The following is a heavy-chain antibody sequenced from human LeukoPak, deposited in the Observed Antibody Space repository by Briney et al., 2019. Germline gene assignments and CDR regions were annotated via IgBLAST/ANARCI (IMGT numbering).Heavy chain of an antibody. CDR2: ISSSSYI. D-gene: IGHD6-13*01. V-gene: IGHV3-21*01. CDR1: GFTFSRYS. J-gene: IGHJ4*02. Sequence: PGGSLRLSCAASGFTFSRYSINWVRQAPGKGLEWVSSISSSSYIYYAEPVKGRFTVFRDNAKNSLYLQMNSLRVEDTAVYYCARDPINIATAANGFDYWGQGTLVTVSA. CDR3: ARDPINIATAANGFDY.